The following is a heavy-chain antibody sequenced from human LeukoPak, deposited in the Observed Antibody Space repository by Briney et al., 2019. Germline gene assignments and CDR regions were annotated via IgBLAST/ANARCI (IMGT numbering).Heavy chain of an antibody. J-gene: IGHJ6*02. Sequence: SETLSLTRTVSGGSISSYYWSWIRQPPGKGLEWIGYIYYSGSTNYNPSLKSRVTISVDMSKYQFSLKLSSVTAADTAVYYCARALGYCSSTSCYAGRYYYHGMDVWGQGTTVTVSS. V-gene: IGHV4-59*01. CDR2: IYYSGST. CDR3: ARALGYCSSTSCYAGRYYYHGMDV. CDR1: GGSISSYY. D-gene: IGHD2-2*01.